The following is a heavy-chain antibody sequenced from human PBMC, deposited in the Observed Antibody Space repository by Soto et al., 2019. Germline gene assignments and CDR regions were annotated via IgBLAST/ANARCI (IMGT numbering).Heavy chain of an antibody. CDR3: ARSGRREQQLVLSHQFDP. V-gene: IGHV4-34*01. D-gene: IGHD6-13*01. J-gene: IGHJ5*02. CDR1: GGSFSGYY. Sequence: SETLSLTCAVYGGSFSGYYWSWIRQPPGKGLEWIGEINHSGSTHYNPSLKSRVTISVDTSKNQFSLKLSSVTAAGTAVYYCARSGRREQQLVLSHQFDPWGQGTLVTVSS. CDR2: INHSGST.